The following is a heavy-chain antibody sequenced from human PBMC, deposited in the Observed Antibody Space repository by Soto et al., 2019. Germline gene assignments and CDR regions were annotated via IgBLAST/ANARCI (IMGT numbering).Heavy chain of an antibody. V-gene: IGHV4-31*03. CDR1: GGSISSGGYY. Sequence: QVQLQESGPGLVKPSQTLSLTCTVSGGSISSGGYYWSWIRQHPGKGLEWIGYIYYSGSTYYNPSLKSRVNISVDTSKNQLSRKLSSVTAADTAVYYCARVCGGDYHHGMDVWGQGTTVTVSS. J-gene: IGHJ6*02. CDR2: IYYSGST. D-gene: IGHD2-21*01. CDR3: ARVCGGDYHHGMDV.